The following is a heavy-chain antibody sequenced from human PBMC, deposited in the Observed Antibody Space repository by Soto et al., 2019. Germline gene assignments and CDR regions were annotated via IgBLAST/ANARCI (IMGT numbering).Heavy chain of an antibody. V-gene: IGHV4-39*01. D-gene: IGHD3-3*01. J-gene: IGHJ6*03. Sequence: SETLSLTCTVSGDSIGTSSSYYWGWIRQPPGKGLEWIANMYYSGSTYHNPSLKSRVTISLETSKNQFSLKLSSVTAADTAVYYCARIKIVGILTYYMDVWGKGTTVT. CDR1: GDSIGTSSSYY. CDR2: MYYSGST. CDR3: ARIKIVGILTYYMDV.